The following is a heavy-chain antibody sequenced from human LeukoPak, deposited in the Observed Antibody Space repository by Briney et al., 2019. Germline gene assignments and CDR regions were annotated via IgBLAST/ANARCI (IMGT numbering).Heavy chain of an antibody. J-gene: IGHJ4*02. V-gene: IGHV3-33*06. CDR1: GFTFSSYG. D-gene: IGHD2-21*02. CDR3: AKGGCGGDCYYYFDY. Sequence: GGSLRLSCAASGFTFSSYGMHWVRQAPGKGLEWVAGIWYDGSNKYYADSVKGRFTISRDNSKNTLYLQMNRLRAEDTAVYYCAKGGCGGDCYYYFDYWGQGTLVTVSS. CDR2: IWYDGSNK.